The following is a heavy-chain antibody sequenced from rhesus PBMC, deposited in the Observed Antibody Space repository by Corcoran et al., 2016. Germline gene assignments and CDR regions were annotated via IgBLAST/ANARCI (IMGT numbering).Heavy chain of an antibody. J-gene: IGHJ4*01. CDR1: GFTISRLA. CDR2: INSGGDST. D-gene: IGHD6-31*01. CDR3: ARRSSGWYLVDY. V-gene: IGHV3S5*01. Sequence: EAQLVETGGGLVQPGGSLKLSCAASGFTISRLAMSWVRQAPGKGLEWVSDINSGGDSTDYADSVKGRFTISRDSSKNTLSLQMNSLRAEDTAVYYCARRSSGWYLVDYWGQGVLVTVSS.